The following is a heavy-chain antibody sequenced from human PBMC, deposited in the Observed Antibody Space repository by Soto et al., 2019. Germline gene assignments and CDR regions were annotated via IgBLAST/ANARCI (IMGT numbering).Heavy chain of an antibody. CDR3: ARDRVTIFGVAEYYYGMDV. D-gene: IGHD3-3*01. Sequence: QVQLVQSGAEVKKPRSSVKVSCKASGGTFSSYAISWVRQAPGQGLEWMGGVIPIFGTANYAQKFQGRVTITADESTSTAYMELSSLRSEDTAVYYCARDRVTIFGVAEYYYGMDVWGQGTTVTVSS. J-gene: IGHJ6*02. CDR1: GGTFSSYA. V-gene: IGHV1-69*01. CDR2: VIPIFGTA.